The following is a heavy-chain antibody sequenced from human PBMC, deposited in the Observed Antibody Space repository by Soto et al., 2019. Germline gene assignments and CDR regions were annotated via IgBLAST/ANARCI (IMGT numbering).Heavy chain of an antibody. CDR1: GGTFGTYS. CDR3: AREDVREWDV. V-gene: IGHV1-69*08. CDR2: VLPYTYGS. J-gene: IGHJ6*02. Sequence: QVHLVQSGAEVKKPGSSVRVSCKASGGTFGTYSITWVRQGPGQGLEWMGRVLPYTYGSDYSPKFQGRVEISADKSTTTAYMDLNSLTSEDTAVYYCAREDVREWDVWGQGTTVCVSS.